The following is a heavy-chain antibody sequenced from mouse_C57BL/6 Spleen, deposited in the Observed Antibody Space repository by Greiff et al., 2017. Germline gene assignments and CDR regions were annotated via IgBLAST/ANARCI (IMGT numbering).Heavy chain of an antibody. CDR1: GFTFSSYG. CDR2: ISSGGSYT. CDR3: ARHVSLKYFDY. J-gene: IGHJ2*01. Sequence: EVKLMESGGDLVKPGGSLKLSCAASGFTFSSYGMSWVRQTPDKRLEWVATISSGGSYTYYPDSVKGRFTISRDNAKNTLYLQMSSLKSEDTAMYYCARHVSLKYFDYWGQGTTLTVSS. V-gene: IGHV5-6*01.